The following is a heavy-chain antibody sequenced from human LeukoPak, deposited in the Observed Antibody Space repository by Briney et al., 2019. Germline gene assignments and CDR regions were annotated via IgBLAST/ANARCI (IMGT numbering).Heavy chain of an antibody. D-gene: IGHD4-17*01. CDR3: ARSYGDFDY. V-gene: IGHV1-46*01. Sequence: ASVKVTFTSSGYPFTSYYMHGVRQAPGQGLEWMGIINPSGGSTSYAQKFQGRVTMTRDTSTSTVYMELSSLRSEDTAVYYCARSYGDFDYWGPGNLVTVSS. J-gene: IGHJ4*02. CDR1: GYPFTSYY. CDR2: INPSGGST.